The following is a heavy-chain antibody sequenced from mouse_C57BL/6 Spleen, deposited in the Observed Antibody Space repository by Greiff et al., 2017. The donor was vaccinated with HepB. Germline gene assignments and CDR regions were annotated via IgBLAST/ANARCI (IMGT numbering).Heavy chain of an antibody. V-gene: IGHV5-9-1*02. J-gene: IGHJ4*01. CDR1: GFTFSSYA. D-gene: IGHD1-1*01. Sequence: EVQGVESGEGLVKPGGSLKLSCAASGFTFSSYAMSWVRQTPEKRLEWVAYISSGGDYIYYADTVKGRFTISRDNARNTLYLQMSSLKSEDTAMYYCTRDTVVEAMDYWGQGTSVTVSS. CDR3: TRDTVVEAMDY. CDR2: ISSGGDYI.